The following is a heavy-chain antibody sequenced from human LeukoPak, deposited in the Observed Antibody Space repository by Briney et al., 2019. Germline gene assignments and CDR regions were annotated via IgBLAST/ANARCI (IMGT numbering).Heavy chain of an antibody. D-gene: IGHD6-13*01. V-gene: IGHV4-61*02. CDR2: IYTSGST. CDR1: GGSISSGSYY. J-gene: IGHJ5*02. CDR3: ARVLGSWYPLNWFDP. Sequence: PSETLTLTCTVSGGSISSGSYYWSWIRQPAGKGLEWIGRIYTSGSTNYNPSLKSRVTISVDTSKNQFSLKLSSVTAADTAVYYCARVLGSWYPLNWFDPWGQGTLVTVSS.